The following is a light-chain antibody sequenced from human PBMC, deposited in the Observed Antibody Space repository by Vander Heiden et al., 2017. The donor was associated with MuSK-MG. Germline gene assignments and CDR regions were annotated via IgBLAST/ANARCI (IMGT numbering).Light chain of an antibody. CDR1: SSDVGSYNL. Sequence: QSALPHPTSVSESPAQSITISCTGTSSDVGSYNLVSWYQQHPGKAPKLMIYEGSKRPSGVSNRFSGSKSGNTASLTISGLQAEDEADYYCCSYAGSSTFVFGTGTKVTVL. CDR3: CSYAGSSTFV. V-gene: IGLV2-23*01. J-gene: IGLJ1*01. CDR2: EGS.